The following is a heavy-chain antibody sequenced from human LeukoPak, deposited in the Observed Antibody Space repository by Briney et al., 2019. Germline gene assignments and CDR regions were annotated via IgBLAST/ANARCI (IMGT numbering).Heavy chain of an antibody. CDR2: IRYDGSNK. CDR3: AKEGWLQMRGYFDY. D-gene: IGHD5-24*01. Sequence: TGGSLRLSCAASGFTFSSYGMHWVRQAPGKGLEWVAFIRYDGSNKYYADSVKGRFTISRDNSKNTLYLQMNSLRAEDTAVYYCAKEGWLQMRGYFDYWGQGTLVTVSS. V-gene: IGHV3-30*02. J-gene: IGHJ4*02. CDR1: GFTFSSYG.